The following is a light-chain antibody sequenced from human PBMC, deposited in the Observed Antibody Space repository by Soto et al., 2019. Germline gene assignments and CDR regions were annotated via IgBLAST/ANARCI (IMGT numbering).Light chain of an antibody. Sequence: QSALTQPASVSGSPGQSITISCTRTRSDVGGYNYLSWDQQHPGKAPKVVIYEVSNRPSGVSNHFSGTKSGNAASLTISGLQAEDEADYFCSSYTTSGTPVFGGGTKLTVL. CDR3: SSYTTSGTPV. CDR2: EVS. V-gene: IGLV2-14*01. CDR1: RSDVGGYNY. J-gene: IGLJ3*02.